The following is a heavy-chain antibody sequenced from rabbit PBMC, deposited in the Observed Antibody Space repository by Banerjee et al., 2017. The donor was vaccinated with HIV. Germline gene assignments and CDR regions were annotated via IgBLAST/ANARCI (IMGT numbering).Heavy chain of an antibody. V-gene: IGHV1S40*01. J-gene: IGHJ4*01. CDR1: GFSFSSNA. Sequence: QSLEESGGDLVKPGASLTLTCTASGFSFSSNAICWVRQAPGKGLEWIARIIGGSSGTTHYASWAKGRFTISKTSSTTVTLQMTSLTAADTATYFCARDSYDDYGDVDLWGPGTLVTVS. D-gene: IGHD2-1*01. CDR2: IIGGSSGTT. CDR3: ARDSYDDYGDVDL.